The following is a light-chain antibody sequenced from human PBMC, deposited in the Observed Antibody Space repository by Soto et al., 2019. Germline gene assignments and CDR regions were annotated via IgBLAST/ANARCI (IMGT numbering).Light chain of an antibody. J-gene: IGKJ1*01. CDR1: QDIKSY. V-gene: IGKV1-12*01. Sequence: DIQMTQSPSFLSASVGDRVTIACRASQDIKSYLAWYQQKPGKAPKLLIYAASSLQSGDPSRFSGSGSGTDFTLTISSLQPEDFATYYCQQANSFPWTFGQGTKVDIK. CDR2: AAS. CDR3: QQANSFPWT.